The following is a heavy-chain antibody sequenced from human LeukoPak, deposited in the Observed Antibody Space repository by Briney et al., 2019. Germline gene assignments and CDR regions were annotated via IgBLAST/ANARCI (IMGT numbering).Heavy chain of an antibody. CDR2: IKQDGSEN. D-gene: IGHD6-13*01. CDR1: GFTFSAYW. CDR3: VTDGAAAPLGPVWYFDL. J-gene: IGHJ2*01. Sequence: GGSLRLSCAASGFTFSAYWMNWVRQTQGKGLEWVANIKQDGSENYHVDSVKGRFTITRDNAKNSLYLQMNSLRVEDTAMYYCVTDGAAAPLGPVWYFDLWGRGTLVTVSS. V-gene: IGHV3-7*03.